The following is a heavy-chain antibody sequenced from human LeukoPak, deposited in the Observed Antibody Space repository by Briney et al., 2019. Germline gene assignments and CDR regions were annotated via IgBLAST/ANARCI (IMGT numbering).Heavy chain of an antibody. V-gene: IGHV4-38-2*01. J-gene: IGHJ4*02. CDR1: GYSISRGYY. CDR2: IYHTGST. CDR3: ARAGWIITSGIDY. Sequence: PSETLSLTCGVSGYSISRGYYWAWIRQPPGKGLEWIGTIYHTGSTYYTPSLGSRVTISVDTSKNEFSLNLNSVTAADTAVYYCARAGWIITSGIDYWGQGAQVTVSS. D-gene: IGHD3-10*01.